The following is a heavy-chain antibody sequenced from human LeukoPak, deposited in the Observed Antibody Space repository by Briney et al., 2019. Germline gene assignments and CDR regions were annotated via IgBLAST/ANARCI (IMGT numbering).Heavy chain of an antibody. V-gene: IGHV1-69*13. Sequence: SVKVSCKASGYTFTDHYVHWVRQTPGQGLEWMGWINPIFGTANYAQKFQGRVTITADESTSTAYMELSSLRSEDTAVYYCAGPIVVVPAAISSYYYMDVWGKGTTVTVSS. CDR3: AGPIVVVPAAISSYYYMDV. CDR1: GYTFTDHY. D-gene: IGHD2-2*01. J-gene: IGHJ6*03. CDR2: INPIFGTA.